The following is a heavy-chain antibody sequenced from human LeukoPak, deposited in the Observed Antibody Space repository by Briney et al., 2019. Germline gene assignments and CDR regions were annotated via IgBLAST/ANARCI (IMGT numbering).Heavy chain of an antibody. Sequence: GGSLRLSCAASGVTLSTYAMSWARQAPGKGLEWVSGISSSGSGDNTYYADSVKGRFTISRDNSKNTLYLQVNSLRAEDTAAYYCARRGDGGRSFDYWGQGTLVTVSS. CDR1: GVTLSTYA. V-gene: IGHV3-23*01. CDR3: ARRGDGGRSFDY. J-gene: IGHJ4*02. CDR2: ISSSGSGDNT. D-gene: IGHD4-23*01.